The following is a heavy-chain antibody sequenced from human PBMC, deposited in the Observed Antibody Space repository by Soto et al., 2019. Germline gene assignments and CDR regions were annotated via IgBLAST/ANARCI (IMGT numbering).Heavy chain of an antibody. D-gene: IGHD6-13*01. CDR3: ARDSGQQLVLGY. CDR2: IYYSGST. J-gene: IGHJ4*02. CDR1: GGSISSGGYY. Sequence: SETLSLTCTVSGGSISSGGYYWSWIRQHPGKGLEWIGYIYYSGSTYYNPSLKSRVTISVDTSKNQFSLKLSSVTAADTAVYYCARDSGQQLVLGYWGQGTLVTVSS. V-gene: IGHV4-31*03.